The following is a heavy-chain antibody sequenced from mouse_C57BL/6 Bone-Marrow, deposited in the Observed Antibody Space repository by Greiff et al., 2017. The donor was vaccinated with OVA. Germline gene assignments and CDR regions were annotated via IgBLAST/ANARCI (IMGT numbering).Heavy chain of an antibody. J-gene: IGHJ2*01. V-gene: IGHV5-12*01. D-gene: IGHD1-1*01. CDR3: AGGNYYGSSYDY. Sequence: EVQLVESGGGLVQPGGSLKLSCAASGFTFSAYYMYWVRRTPEKGLEWVAYISNGGGSTYYPDTVKGRFTISRDNAKNTLYLQMSRLKSEDTAMYYCAGGNYYGSSYDYWGQGTTLTVSS. CDR2: ISNGGGST. CDR1: GFTFSAYY.